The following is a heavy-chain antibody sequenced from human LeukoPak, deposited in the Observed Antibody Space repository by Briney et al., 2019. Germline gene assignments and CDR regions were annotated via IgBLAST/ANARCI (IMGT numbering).Heavy chain of an antibody. D-gene: IGHD5-12*01. Sequence: LTGGSLRLSCAASGFTFSSYGMHWVRQAPGKGLEWVALTSYDGSHKYYADSVKGRFTISRDNSKNTLYLQMNSLRAEDTAVYYCARSRSGYDPLGYWGQGTLVTVSS. CDR3: ARSRSGYDPLGY. CDR2: TSYDGSHK. J-gene: IGHJ4*02. V-gene: IGHV3-30*03. CDR1: GFTFSSYG.